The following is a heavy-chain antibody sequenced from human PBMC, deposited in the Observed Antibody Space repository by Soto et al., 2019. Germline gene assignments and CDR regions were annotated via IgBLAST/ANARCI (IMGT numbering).Heavy chain of an antibody. CDR3: AREGPITMVRADAFDI. D-gene: IGHD3-10*01. CDR2: ISYDGSNK. Sequence: GGSLRLSCAASGSTFSSYAMHWVRQAPGKGLEWVAVISYDGSNKYYADSVKGRFTISRDNSKNTLYLQMNSLRAEDTAVYYCAREGPITMVRADAFDIWGQGTMVTVSS. CDR1: GSTFSSYA. V-gene: IGHV3-30-3*01. J-gene: IGHJ3*02.